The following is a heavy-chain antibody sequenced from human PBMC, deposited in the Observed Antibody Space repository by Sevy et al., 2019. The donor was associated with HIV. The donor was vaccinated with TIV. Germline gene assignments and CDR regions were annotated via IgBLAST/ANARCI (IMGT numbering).Heavy chain of an antibody. J-gene: IGHJ4*02. Sequence: SETLSLTCAVHGGAFNGYYWSWIRQPPGKGLEWIGEINHLGSTNYNPSLKSRVTISVDASKSQFSLQLNSVTAADTGVYYCARYELPNWGQGTLVTSPQ. D-gene: IGHD2-2*01. CDR3: ARYELPN. CDR2: INHLGST. CDR1: GGAFNGYY. V-gene: IGHV4-34*01.